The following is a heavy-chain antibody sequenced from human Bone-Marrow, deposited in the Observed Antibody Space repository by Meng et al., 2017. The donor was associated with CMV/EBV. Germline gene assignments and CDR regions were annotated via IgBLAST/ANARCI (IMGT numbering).Heavy chain of an antibody. CDR1: GFTFSSYG. CDR3: AKDTIAGNAFDI. J-gene: IGHJ3*02. D-gene: IGHD3-10*01. CDR2: IRYDGSNK. Sequence: GESLKISCAASGFTFSSYGMHWVRQAPGKGLEWVAFIRYDGSNKYYADSVKGRFTISRDNAKNSLYLQMNSLRAEDTALYYCAKDTIAGNAFDIWGQGTRVTGSS. V-gene: IGHV3-30*02.